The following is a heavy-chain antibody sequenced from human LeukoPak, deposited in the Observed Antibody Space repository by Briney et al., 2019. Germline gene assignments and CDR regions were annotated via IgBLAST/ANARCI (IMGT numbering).Heavy chain of an antibody. CDR3: ASWDYGDFDY. D-gene: IGHD4-17*01. CDR2: INPNSGGT. Sequence: ASVKVSCKASGYSFTSYGISWVRQAPGQGLEWMGWINPNSGGTNYAQKFQGRVTMTRDTSISTAYMELSRLRSDDTAVYYCASWDYGDFDYWGQGTLVTVSS. V-gene: IGHV1-2*02. J-gene: IGHJ4*02. CDR1: GYSFTSYG.